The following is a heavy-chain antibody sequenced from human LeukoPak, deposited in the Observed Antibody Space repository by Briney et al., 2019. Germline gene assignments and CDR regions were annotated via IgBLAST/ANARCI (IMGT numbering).Heavy chain of an antibody. CDR1: GGTFSSYA. CDR2: IIPIFGTA. D-gene: IGHD2-15*01. V-gene: IGHV1-69*01. J-gene: IGHJ4*02. Sequence: RASVKVSCKASGGTFSSYAISWVRQAPGQGLEWMGGIIPIFGTANYAQKFQGRVTITADESTSTAYMELSSLRSEDTAVYYCARGGHSQAGDYFDYWGQGTLVTVSS. CDR3: ARGGHSQAGDYFDY.